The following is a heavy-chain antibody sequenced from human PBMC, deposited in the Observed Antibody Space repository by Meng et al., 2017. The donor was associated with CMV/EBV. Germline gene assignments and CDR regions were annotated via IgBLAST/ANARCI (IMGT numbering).Heavy chain of an antibody. CDR1: GFTFSSYG. CDR2: ISSSGSTI. V-gene: IGHV3-48*03. Sequence: GESLKISCAASGFTFSSYGMNWVRQAPGKGLEWVSYISSSGSTIYYADSVKGRFTISRDNAKNSLYLQMNSLRAEDTAVYYCARGGLGIGSSWPTYGGVLYYYYGMDVWGQGTTVTVSS. CDR3: ARGGLGIGSSWPTYGGVLYYYYGMDV. D-gene: IGHD6-13*01. J-gene: IGHJ6*02.